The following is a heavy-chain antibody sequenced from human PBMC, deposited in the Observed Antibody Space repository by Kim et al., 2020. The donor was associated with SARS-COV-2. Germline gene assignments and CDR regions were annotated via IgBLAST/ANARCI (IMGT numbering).Heavy chain of an antibody. D-gene: IGHD2-2*01. V-gene: IGHV4-34*01. CDR1: GGSFSGYY. Sequence: SETLSLTCAVYGGSFSGYYWSWIRQPPGKGLEWIGEINHSGSTNYNPSLKSRVTISVDTSKNQFSLKLSSVTAADTAVYYCARGRVHCSSTSCYLYYYYYYMDVWGKGTTVTVSS. J-gene: IGHJ6*03. CDR2: INHSGST. CDR3: ARGRVHCSSTSCYLYYYYYYMDV.